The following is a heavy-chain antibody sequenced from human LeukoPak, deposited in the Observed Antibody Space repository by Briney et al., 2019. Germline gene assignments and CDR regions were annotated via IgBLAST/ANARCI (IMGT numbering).Heavy chain of an antibody. D-gene: IGHD3-22*01. CDR2: VYYSGST. Sequence: SETLSLTCAVSGGSISNYYWSWIRQPPGKGLEWIGYVYYSGSTNYNPSLKSRVTISVDTSENQFSLKLNSVTAADTAVYYCARGFSGYYSFDYWGQGTLVTVSS. V-gene: IGHV4-59*01. CDR1: GGSISNYY. J-gene: IGHJ4*02. CDR3: ARGFSGYYSFDY.